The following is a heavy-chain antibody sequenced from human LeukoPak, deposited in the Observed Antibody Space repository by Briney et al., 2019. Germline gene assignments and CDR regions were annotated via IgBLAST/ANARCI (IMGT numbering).Heavy chain of an antibody. CDR3: ARAHIVGATVDY. D-gene: IGHD1-26*01. J-gene: IGHJ4*02. CDR2: INHSGST. Sequence: SETLSLTCAVYGGSFSGYDWSWIRQPPGKGLEWIGEINHSGSTNYNPSLKSRVTISVDTSKNQLSLKLSSVTAADTAVYYCARAHIVGATVDYWGQGTLVTVSS. CDR1: GGSFSGYD. V-gene: IGHV4-34*01.